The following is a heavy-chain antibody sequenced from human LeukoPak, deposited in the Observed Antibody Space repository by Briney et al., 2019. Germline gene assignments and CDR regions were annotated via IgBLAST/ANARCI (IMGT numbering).Heavy chain of an antibody. CDR3: AKPLTGYCSSTSCFNDAFDI. CDR2: IRYDGSNK. J-gene: IGHJ3*02. CDR1: GFTFSSYG. Sequence: GGSLRLSCAASGFTFSSYGMHWVRQAPGKGLEWVAFIRYDGSNKYYADSVKGRFTISRDNSKNTLYLQMNSLRAEDTAVYYCAKPLTGYCSSTSCFNDAFDIWGQGTMVTVSS. D-gene: IGHD2-2*01. V-gene: IGHV3-30*02.